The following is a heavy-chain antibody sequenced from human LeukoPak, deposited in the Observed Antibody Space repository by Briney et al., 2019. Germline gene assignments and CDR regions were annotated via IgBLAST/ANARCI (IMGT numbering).Heavy chain of an antibody. V-gene: IGHV1-18*04. CDR2: ISAYNGNT. CDR1: GYTFIDYY. CDR3: ARDGPGYCSSTSCYASFDY. Sequence: GASVKVSCKASGYTFIDYYIHWVRQAPGQGLEWMGWISAYNGNTNYAQKLQGRVTMTTDTSTSTAYMELRSLRSDDTAVYYCARDGPGYCSSTSCYASFDYWGQGTLVTVSS. D-gene: IGHD2-2*01. J-gene: IGHJ4*02.